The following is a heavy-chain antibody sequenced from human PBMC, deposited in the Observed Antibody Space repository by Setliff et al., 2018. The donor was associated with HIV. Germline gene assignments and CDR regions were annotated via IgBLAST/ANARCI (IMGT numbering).Heavy chain of an antibody. D-gene: IGHD3-22*01. V-gene: IGHV1-8*02. CDR2: MNPNSTNT. CDR1: GYTFINYD. CDR3: ARAVHSPSTYYYVFDY. Sequence: ASVKVSCKTSGYTFINYDINWVRQAPGQGLEWMGWMNPNSTNTGYAQRFQGRVILTGDTSISTAYMELISLTSEDTAVYYCARAVHSPSTYYYVFDYWGQGTLVTVSS. J-gene: IGHJ4*02.